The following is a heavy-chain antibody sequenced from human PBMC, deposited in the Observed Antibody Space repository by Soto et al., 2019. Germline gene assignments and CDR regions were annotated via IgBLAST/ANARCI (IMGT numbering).Heavy chain of an antibody. CDR3: AKEIGSGSSYEPTGGYYYYYGMDV. J-gene: IGHJ6*02. V-gene: IGHV3-30*18. CDR2: ISYDGSNR. D-gene: IGHD6-13*01. CDR1: GFTFSSYG. Sequence: QVQLVESGGGVVQPGRSLRLSCAASGFTFSSYGMHWVRQAPGKGLEWVAVISYDGSNRYYADYVKGRFTISRDNSKNTLYLQMNSLRAEDTALYYCAKEIGSGSSYEPTGGYYYYYGMDVWGQGTTVTVSS.